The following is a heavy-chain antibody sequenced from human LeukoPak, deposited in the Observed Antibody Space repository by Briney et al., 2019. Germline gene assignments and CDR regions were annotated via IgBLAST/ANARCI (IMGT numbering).Heavy chain of an antibody. J-gene: IGHJ4*02. D-gene: IGHD3-16*01. CDR2: INTYNGDT. CDR3: ARGIRSPLFDY. CDR1: GYTFTHYG. Sequence: GASVKVSCKASGYTFTHYGITWVRQAPGQGLAWMGWINTYNGDTKCAQKLQGRVTMTTDTSTSTAFMELRSLRSDDSVVYYCARGIRSPLFDYWGLGTLVTVSP. V-gene: IGHV1-18*01.